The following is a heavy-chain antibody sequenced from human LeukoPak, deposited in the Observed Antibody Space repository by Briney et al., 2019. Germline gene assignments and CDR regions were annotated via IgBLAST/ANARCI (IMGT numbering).Heavy chain of an antibody. V-gene: IGHV1-8*01. CDR2: MNPNSGNT. D-gene: IGHD5-12*01. Sequence: ASVKVSCKASGYTFTSYDISWVRQATGQGLEWMGWMNPNSGNTGYAQKFQGRVTMTRNTSISTAYMELSSLRSEDTAVYYCARTIRVVATTERYYFDYWGQGTLVTVSS. CDR3: ARTIRVVATTERYYFDY. J-gene: IGHJ4*02. CDR1: GYTFTSYD.